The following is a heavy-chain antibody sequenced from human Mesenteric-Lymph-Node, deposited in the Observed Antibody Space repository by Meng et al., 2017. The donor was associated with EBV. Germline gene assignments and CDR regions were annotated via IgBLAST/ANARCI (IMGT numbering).Heavy chain of an antibody. CDR2: ISYSGST. D-gene: IGHD3-10*01. Sequence: LQESGPSLVKPLDTLSLPCTVSGGSISSSRYYWGWIRQPPGKGLEWIGSISYSGSTYSNPSLKSRVTISVDTSKTQFSLKLSSVTAADTAVYYCARRSIREGVGIDTWGHGTLVTVSS. CDR1: GGSISSSRYY. J-gene: IGHJ5*01. CDR3: ARRSIREGVGIDT. V-gene: IGHV4-39*07.